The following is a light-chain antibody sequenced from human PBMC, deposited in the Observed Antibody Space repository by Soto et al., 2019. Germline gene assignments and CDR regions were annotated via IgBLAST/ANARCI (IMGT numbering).Light chain of an antibody. CDR1: SSDVGSYNL. J-gene: IGLJ1*01. CDR3: CSYAGRPYV. Sequence: QSALTQPASVSGSPGQSITISCTGTSSDVGSYNLVSWYQQHPGKAPKLMIYEGSKWPSGVSNRFSGSKSGNTASLTISGLQAEDEADYYCCSYAGRPYVFGTGTKLTVL. V-gene: IGLV2-23*01. CDR2: EGS.